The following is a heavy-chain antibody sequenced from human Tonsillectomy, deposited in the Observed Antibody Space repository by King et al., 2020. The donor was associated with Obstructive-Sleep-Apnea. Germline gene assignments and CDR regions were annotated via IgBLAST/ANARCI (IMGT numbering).Heavy chain of an antibody. J-gene: IGHJ4*02. V-gene: IGHV4-59*08. CDR3: ARHRGVEDYGGYGDYFDY. CDR1: GGSIRNYY. Sequence: QLQESGPGLVKPSETLSLTCTVSGGSIRNYYWSWIRQPPGKGLEWIGYMYYSGNTNFNPSLKSRVTISADTSKIQFSLRLSSVTAADTAVYYCARHRGVEDYGGYGDYFDYWGQGTQVIVSS. CDR2: MYYSGNT. D-gene: IGHD5-12*01.